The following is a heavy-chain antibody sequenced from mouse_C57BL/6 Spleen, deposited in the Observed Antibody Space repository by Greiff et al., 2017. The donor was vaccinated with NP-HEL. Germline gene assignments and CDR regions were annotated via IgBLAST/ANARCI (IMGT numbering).Heavy chain of an antibody. CDR3: ARDTDYYGSSYGYFDV. Sequence: EVHLVESGPGLVKPSQSLSLTCSVTGYSITSGYYWNWIRQFPGNKLEWMGYISYDGSNNYNPSLKNRISITRDTSKNQFFLKLNSVTTEDTATYYCARDTDYYGSSYGYFDVWGTGTTVTVSS. V-gene: IGHV3-6*01. CDR1: GYSITSGYY. CDR2: ISYDGSN. J-gene: IGHJ1*03. D-gene: IGHD1-1*01.